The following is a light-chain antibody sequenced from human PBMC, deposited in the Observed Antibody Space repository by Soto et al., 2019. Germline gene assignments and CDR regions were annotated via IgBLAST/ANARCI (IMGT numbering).Light chain of an antibody. CDR2: LAS. Sequence: DIVMTQSPLSLPVTPGEPASISCRSSQSLQHSNGYNYLAWYVQKPGQSPQILIYLASNRASGVAERFSSSGSGTDFTLKISRVEAEDVGTYYCMQALLTPAFGQGTKVEIK. V-gene: IGKV2-28*01. CDR3: MQALLTPA. CDR1: QSLQHSNGYNY. J-gene: IGKJ1*01.